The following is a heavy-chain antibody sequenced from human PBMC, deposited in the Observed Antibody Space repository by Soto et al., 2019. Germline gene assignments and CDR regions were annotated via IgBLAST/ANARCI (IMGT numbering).Heavy chain of an antibody. D-gene: IGHD3-22*01. CDR1: GYTFTSYY. CDR2: INPSGGST. CDR3: ARDLSGSIALNWFDP. Sequence: ASVKVYCKASGYTFTSYYMHWVRQAPGQGLEWMGIINPSGGSTSYAQKFQGRVTMTRDTSTSTVYMELSSLRSEDTAVYYCARDLSGSIALNWFDPWGQGTLVTVSS. V-gene: IGHV1-46*01. J-gene: IGHJ5*02.